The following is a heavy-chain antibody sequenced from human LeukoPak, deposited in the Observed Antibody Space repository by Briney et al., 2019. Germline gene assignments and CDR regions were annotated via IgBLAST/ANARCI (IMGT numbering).Heavy chain of an antibody. J-gene: IGHJ4*02. D-gene: IGHD6-13*01. Sequence: GGSLRLSCAASGFTVSSNYMSWVRQAPGKGLEWVSVIYSGGSTYYADSVKGRFTISRDNSKNTLYLQMNSLRAEDTAVYYCARGELVPYYFDYWGQGTLATVSS. CDR1: GFTVSSNY. CDR3: ARGELVPYYFDY. CDR2: IYSGGST. V-gene: IGHV3-53*01.